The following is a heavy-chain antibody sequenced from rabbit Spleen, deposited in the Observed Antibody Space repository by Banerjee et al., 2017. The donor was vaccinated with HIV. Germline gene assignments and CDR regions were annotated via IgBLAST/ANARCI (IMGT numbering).Heavy chain of an antibody. CDR2: IDTGSSGFT. CDR1: GFTLSSYYM. J-gene: IGHJ4*01. V-gene: IGHV1S45*01. D-gene: IGHD4-1*01. CDR3: ARDLAGVIGWNFGW. Sequence: QEQLVESGGGLVKPGGSLKLSCKASGFTLSSYYMNWVRQAPGKGLEWIACIDTGSSGFTYFASWAKGRFTISRTSSTTVTLQMTSLTAADTATYFCARDLAGVIGWNFGWWGPGTLVTVS.